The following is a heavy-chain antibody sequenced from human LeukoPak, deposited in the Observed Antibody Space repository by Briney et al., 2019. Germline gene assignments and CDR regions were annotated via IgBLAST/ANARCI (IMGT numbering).Heavy chain of an antibody. CDR3: ARHRYYYDSSGYYYQP. CDR2: IYYSGST. J-gene: IGHJ5*02. D-gene: IGHD3-22*01. CDR1: GASISSYY. Sequence: SETLSLTCTVSGASISSYYWSWIRQPPGKGLEWIGYIYYSGSTNYDPSLKSRVTISVDTSKNQFSLRLSSVTAADTAVYYCARHRYYYDSSGYYYQPWGQGTLVTVSS. V-gene: IGHV4-59*01.